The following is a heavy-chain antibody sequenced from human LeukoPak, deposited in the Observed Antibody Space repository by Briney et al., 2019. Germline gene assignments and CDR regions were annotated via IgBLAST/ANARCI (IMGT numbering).Heavy chain of an antibody. CDR3: AREGYCSGGTCLTKYFQH. CDR1: GFPVSSNY. V-gene: IGHV3-66*01. J-gene: IGHJ1*01. D-gene: IGHD2-15*01. Sequence: GGSLRLSCAASGFPVSSNYMSWVRQAPGKGLEWVPLIYSGGSTYYADSVKGRFTISRDNSKNTLYLQMNSLRAEGTAVYYCAREGYCSGGTCLTKYFQHWGRGTLVTVSS. CDR2: IYSGGST.